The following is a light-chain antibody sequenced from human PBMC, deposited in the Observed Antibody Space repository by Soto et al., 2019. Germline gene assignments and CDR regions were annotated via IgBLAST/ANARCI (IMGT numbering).Light chain of an antibody. CDR2: EVR. CDR1: SSDVGSYNL. J-gene: IGLJ2*01. Sequence: QSALTQPASVSGSPGQSITISCTGTSSDVGSYNLVSWYQQHPGKAPKLMIYEVRKRPSGVSNRFSGSKSGNTASLTISGLQAEDAADYYCCSYAGSSTFYVVFGGGTKLTVL. V-gene: IGLV2-23*02. CDR3: CSYAGSSTFYVV.